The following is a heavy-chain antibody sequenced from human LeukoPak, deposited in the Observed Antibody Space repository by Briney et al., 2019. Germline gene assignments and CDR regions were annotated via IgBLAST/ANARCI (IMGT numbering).Heavy chain of an antibody. CDR1: GFTFSSYG. D-gene: IGHD3-10*01. CDR2: ISYDGSNK. CDR3: AKIGDYYFDY. J-gene: IGHJ4*02. Sequence: GGSLRLSCAASGFTFSSYGMHWVRQAPGKGLEWVAVISYDGSNKYYADSVKGRFTISRDNSKNTLYLQMNSLRAEDTAVYYCAKIGDYYFDYWGQGTLVTVSS. V-gene: IGHV3-30*18.